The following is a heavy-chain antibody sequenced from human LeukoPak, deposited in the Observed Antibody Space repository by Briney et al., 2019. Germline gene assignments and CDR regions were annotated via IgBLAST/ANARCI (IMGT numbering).Heavy chain of an antibody. D-gene: IGHD4-11*01. CDR1: GFTFSSYW. Sequence: GGSLRLSCAASGFTFSSYWMSWVRQAPGKGLEWVANIKEDGSQKYYVDSVKGRFTISRDNAKNSLYLQMSSLRAEDTAVYSCARVHDYSDLRVWFDPWGQGTLVTVSS. V-gene: IGHV3-7*04. J-gene: IGHJ5*02. CDR2: IKEDGSQK. CDR3: ARVHDYSDLRVWFDP.